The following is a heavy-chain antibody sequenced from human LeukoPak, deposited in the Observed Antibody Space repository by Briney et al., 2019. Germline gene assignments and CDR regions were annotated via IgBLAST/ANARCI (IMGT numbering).Heavy chain of an antibody. CDR3: AVVAATGAFDI. V-gene: IGHV1-2*06. D-gene: IGHD2-15*01. CDR2: INPNSGGT. CDR1: GYTFTGYY. J-gene: IGHJ3*02. Sequence: GASVKVSCKASGYTFTGYYMHWVRQAPGQGLEWMGRINPNSGGTNYAQKFQGRVTMTRDTSINTAYMELSRLRSDDTAVYYCAVVAATGAFDIWGQGTMVTVSS.